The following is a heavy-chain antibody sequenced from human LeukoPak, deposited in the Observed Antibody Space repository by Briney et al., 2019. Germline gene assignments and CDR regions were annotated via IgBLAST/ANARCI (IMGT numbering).Heavy chain of an antibody. Sequence: GGSLRLSCAASGVTVSSNYMSWVRQAPGKGLEWVSDIYSGGSTYYADSVKGRFTISRDNSKNTLYLQMNSLRAADTAVYYCARALGYSSGWYLNYYSYYYMDVWGKGTTVTVSS. CDR2: IYSGGST. D-gene: IGHD6-19*01. CDR1: GVTVSSNY. CDR3: ARALGYSSGWYLNYYSYYYMDV. V-gene: IGHV3-53*01. J-gene: IGHJ6*03.